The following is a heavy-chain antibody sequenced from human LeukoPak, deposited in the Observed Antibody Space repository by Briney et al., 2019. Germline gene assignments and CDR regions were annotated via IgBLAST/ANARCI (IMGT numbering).Heavy chain of an antibody. J-gene: IGHJ4*02. V-gene: IGHV3-48*03. CDR3: AREGVTVVTRYLDY. D-gene: IGHD4-23*01. CDR1: GFTFGDYA. CDR2: ISSSGSTR. Sequence: GGSLRLSCTASGFTFGDYAMSWVRQAPGKGLEWVSYISSSGSTRYYADSVKGRFTISRDNAKNSLYLQMNSLRAEDTAVYYCAREGVTVVTRYLDYWGQGTLVTVSS.